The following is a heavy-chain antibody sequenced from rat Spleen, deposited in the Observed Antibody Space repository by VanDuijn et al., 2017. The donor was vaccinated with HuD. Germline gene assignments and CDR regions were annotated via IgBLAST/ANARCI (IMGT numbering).Heavy chain of an antibody. CDR3: ATVGTVADWYFDF. CDR2: ISYDGGNT. D-gene: IGHD1-8*01. J-gene: IGHJ1*01. V-gene: IGHV5-20*01. Sequence: EVQLVESGGGLVQPGRSMKLSCAASGFTFSSFAMAWVRQAPTKGLEWVASISYDGGNTYYRDSVKGRFTISRDNAKSSLYLQMDSLRSEDTSTYYCATVGTVADWYFDFWGPGTMVTVSS. CDR1: GFTFSSFA.